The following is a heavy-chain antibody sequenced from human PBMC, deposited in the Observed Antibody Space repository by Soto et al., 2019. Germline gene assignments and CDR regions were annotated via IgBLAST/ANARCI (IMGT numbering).Heavy chain of an antibody. CDR3: AKDFSSSWYRVPWFDP. D-gene: IGHD6-13*01. V-gene: IGHV3-23*01. CDR2: ISGSGGST. Sequence: GGSLRLSCAASGFTFSSYAMSWVRQAPGKGLEWVSAISGSGGSTYYADSVKGRFTISRDNSKNTLYLQMNSLRAEDTAVYYCAKDFSSSWYRVPWFDPWGQGTLVTVSS. J-gene: IGHJ5*02. CDR1: GFTFSSYA.